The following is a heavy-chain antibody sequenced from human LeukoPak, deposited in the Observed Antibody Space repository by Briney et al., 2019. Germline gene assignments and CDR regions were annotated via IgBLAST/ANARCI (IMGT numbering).Heavy chain of an antibody. CDR1: GESFSGYY. V-gene: IGHV4-34*01. D-gene: IGHD4-11*01. CDR2: VNHSGST. J-gene: IGHJ6*02. Sequence: SETLSLTCAVYGESFSGYYWSWIRQPPGKGLEWIGEVNHSGSTNYNPSLKSRLTISVDTSKNQFSLKLSSVTAADTAVYYCASNDYHRGYYYGMDVWGQGTTATVSS. CDR3: ASNDYHRGYYYGMDV.